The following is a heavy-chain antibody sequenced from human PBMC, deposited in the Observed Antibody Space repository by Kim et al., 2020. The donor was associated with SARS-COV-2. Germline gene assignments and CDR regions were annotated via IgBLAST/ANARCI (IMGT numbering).Heavy chain of an antibody. Sequence: SETLSLTCAVYGGSFSGYRWSWIRQSPGKGQERDGQMNDSRSTNSNPSLESRGSISVDTSTNQFSLKLTSVTAADTAVYYCARGGAGYWGQGTLVTVSS. CDR3: ARGGAGY. CDR2: MNDSRST. D-gene: IGHD6-13*01. J-gene: IGHJ4*02. CDR1: GGSFSGYR. V-gene: IGHV4-34*01.